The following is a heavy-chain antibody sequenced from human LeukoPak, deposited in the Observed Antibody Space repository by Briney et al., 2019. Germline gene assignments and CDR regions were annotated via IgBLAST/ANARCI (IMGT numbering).Heavy chain of an antibody. CDR1: GGSISSYY. Sequence: SETLSLTRTVSGGSISSYYWGWIRQPPGKGLEWIGSIYYSGSTYYNPSLKSRVTISVDTSKNQFSLKLSSVTAADTAVYYCATTRSNDFWSGYPDYWGQGTLVTVSS. J-gene: IGHJ4*02. V-gene: IGHV4-39*01. CDR2: IYYSGST. D-gene: IGHD3-3*01. CDR3: ATTRSNDFWSGYPDY.